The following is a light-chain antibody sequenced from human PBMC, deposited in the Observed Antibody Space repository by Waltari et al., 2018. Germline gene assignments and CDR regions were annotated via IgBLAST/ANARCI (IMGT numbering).Light chain of an antibody. V-gene: IGKV1-12*01. CDR1: QTISGW. J-gene: IGKJ2*03. CDR2: TAS. Sequence: DIQMTQSPSSLSASVGDTVTITCRASQTISGWLAWYQQKPGKAPKVLIYTASNLQSGVPSRFSGTGSGTDFTLTISSLQPEDFSSYYCLQYSTTPYSFGQGTKVEIK. CDR3: LQYSTTPYS.